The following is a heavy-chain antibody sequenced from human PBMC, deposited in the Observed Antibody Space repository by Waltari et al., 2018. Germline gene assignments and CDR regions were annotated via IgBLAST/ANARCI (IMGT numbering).Heavy chain of an antibody. CDR2: IYLSGST. D-gene: IGHD6-13*01. V-gene: IGHV4-4*02. J-gene: IGHJ4*02. CDR3: ARRVGYSSSSFDY. CDR1: GGSISSSNW. Sequence: QVQLQESGPGLVKPSGTLSLTCAVSGGSISSSNWWSWVRQPPGKGLEWIGEIYLSGSTNYTPAVRSRVTISVDKSKNQFSLKLSSVTAADTAVYYCARRVGYSSSSFDYWGQGTLVTASS.